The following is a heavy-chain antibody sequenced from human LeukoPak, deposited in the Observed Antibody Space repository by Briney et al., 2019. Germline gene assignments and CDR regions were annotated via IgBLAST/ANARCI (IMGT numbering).Heavy chain of an antibody. Sequence: PGGSLRLSCAASGFTFNNYAMNWVRQAPGKGLEWVSSISGSGASTYYADSVKGRFTISRDNSKNTLYLQMNSLRAEDTAVYYCAREVFEYYYDSSGYYFDYWGQGTLVTVSS. J-gene: IGHJ4*02. CDR3: AREVFEYYYDSSGYYFDY. D-gene: IGHD3-22*01. CDR2: ISGSGAST. V-gene: IGHV3-23*01. CDR1: GFTFNNYA.